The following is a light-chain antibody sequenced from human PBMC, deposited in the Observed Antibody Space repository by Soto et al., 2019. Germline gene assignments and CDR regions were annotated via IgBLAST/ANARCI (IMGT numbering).Light chain of an antibody. J-gene: IGKJ5*01. Sequence: EIVLTQSPGTLSLSPGERATLNCRASQSISTSSLAWYQQKPGQAPRLLIYDASNRATGIPARFSGSGSGTDFTLTISSLEPEDFAVYYCQQRSNWPPITFGQGTRLEIK. CDR2: DAS. CDR1: QSISTSS. CDR3: QQRSNWPPIT. V-gene: IGKV3-11*01.